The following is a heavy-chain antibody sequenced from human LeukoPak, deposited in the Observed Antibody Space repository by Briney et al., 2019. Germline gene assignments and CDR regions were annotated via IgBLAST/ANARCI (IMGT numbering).Heavy chain of an antibody. CDR1: GFTFSSYW. Sequence: GGSLRLSCAVSGFTFSSYWMHWVRQSPGKGLAWVSRITSDGSATDYADSVRGRFTVSRDNAKNTLFLHMDSLSVEDTAVYCCARDASPGYFDLWGRGTLVTVSS. J-gene: IGHJ2*01. CDR2: ITSDGSAT. CDR3: ARDASPGYFDL. V-gene: IGHV3-74*01.